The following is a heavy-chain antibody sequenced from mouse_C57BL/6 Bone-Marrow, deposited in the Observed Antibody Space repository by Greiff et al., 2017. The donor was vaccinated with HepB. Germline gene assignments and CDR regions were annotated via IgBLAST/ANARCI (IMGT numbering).Heavy chain of an antibody. J-gene: IGHJ2*01. V-gene: IGHV14-4*01. Sequence: VQLQQSGAELVRPGASVKLSCTASGFNIKDDYMHWVKQRPEQGLEWIGWIDPENGDTAYASKFQGKATITADTSSNTAYLQLSSRTSEDTAVYYCTTMITYYFDYWGQGTTLTVSS. D-gene: IGHD2-4*01. CDR3: TTMITYYFDY. CDR1: GFNIKDDY. CDR2: IDPENGDT.